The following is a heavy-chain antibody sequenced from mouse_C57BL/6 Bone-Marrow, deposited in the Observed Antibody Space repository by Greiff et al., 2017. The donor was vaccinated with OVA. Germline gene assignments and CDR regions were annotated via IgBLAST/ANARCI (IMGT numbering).Heavy chain of an antibody. D-gene: IGHD2-1*01. CDR1: GFNIKDYY. J-gene: IGHJ3*01. CDR2: IDPEDGDT. Sequence: EVQLQESGAELVRPGASVKLSCTASGFNIKDYYMHWVKQRPEQGLEWIGRIDPEDGDTEYAPKFQGEATMTADTSSNTAYLQLRSLTSEDTAVYYCTTLYYGNRFAYWGQGTLVTVSA. CDR3: TTLYYGNRFAY. V-gene: IGHV14-1*01.